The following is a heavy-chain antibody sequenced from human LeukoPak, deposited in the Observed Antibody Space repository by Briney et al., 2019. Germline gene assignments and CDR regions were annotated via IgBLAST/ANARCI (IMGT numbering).Heavy chain of an antibody. J-gene: IGHJ3*02. Sequence: ASVKVSCKASGYTFTGYYMHWVRQAPGQGHEWMGWINPNSGGTNYAQKFQGRVTMTRDTSISTAYMELSRLRSDDTAVYYCARDRSMIVVVIPPYDAFDIWGQGTMVTVSS. V-gene: IGHV1-2*02. CDR3: ARDRSMIVVVIPPYDAFDI. CDR2: INPNSGGT. CDR1: GYTFTGYY. D-gene: IGHD3-22*01.